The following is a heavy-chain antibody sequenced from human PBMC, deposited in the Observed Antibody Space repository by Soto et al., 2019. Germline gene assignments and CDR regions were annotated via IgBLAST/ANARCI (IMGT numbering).Heavy chain of an antibody. CDR1: GFNFRGYG. J-gene: IGHJ6*02. CDR3: SKDLWPLASYYYYGMDF. V-gene: IGHV3-30*18. Sequence: GGPMRLPXAVFGFNFRGYGMHWVRQAPGKGLEWVAVISYDGSNKYYADSVKGRFTISRDNSKNTLYLQMNSLRAEDTAVYYCSKDLWPLASYYYYGMDFWGQGITVTVSS. D-gene: IGHD3-10*01. CDR2: ISYDGSNK.